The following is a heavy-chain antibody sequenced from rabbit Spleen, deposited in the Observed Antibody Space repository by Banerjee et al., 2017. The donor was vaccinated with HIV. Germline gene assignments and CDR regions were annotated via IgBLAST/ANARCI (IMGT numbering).Heavy chain of an antibody. V-gene: IGHV1S21*01. D-gene: IGHD4-1*01. CDR3: ARAIVPWLGLTRLDL. J-gene: IGHJ3*01. CDR1: GFDFNSYG. CDR2: IDPVFGST. Sequence: DQLVESGGGLVQPGGSLKLSCKASGFDFNSYGVSWVRQAPGKGLEWIGYIDPVFGSTYYASWVNGRFTISSDNAQSTVDLKMTSLTAADTATYFCARAIVPWLGLTRLDLWGPGTLVTVS.